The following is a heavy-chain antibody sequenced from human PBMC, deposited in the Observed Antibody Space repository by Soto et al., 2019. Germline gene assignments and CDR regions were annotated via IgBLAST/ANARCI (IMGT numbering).Heavy chain of an antibody. CDR2: IHNSGNT. Sequence: QVQLQESGPGLVKPSETLSLTCTVPGGSISNYYWTWIRQFPGKRLEWIAHIHNSGNTNSNPSLKSRVTISVDTSKNQFSLKLSSVTAADTAVYYCARHEWELLSDAFDIWGQGTMVTVSS. CDR1: GGSISNYY. D-gene: IGHD1-26*01. V-gene: IGHV4-59*08. J-gene: IGHJ3*02. CDR3: ARHEWELLSDAFDI.